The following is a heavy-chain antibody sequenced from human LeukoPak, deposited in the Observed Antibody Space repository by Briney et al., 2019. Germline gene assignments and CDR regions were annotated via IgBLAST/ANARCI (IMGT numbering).Heavy chain of an antibody. J-gene: IGHJ4*02. D-gene: IGHD2-21*01. CDR2: IWYDGSNI. V-gene: IGHV3-33*01. Sequence: QPGGSLRLSCAASGFTFSDYGMHWVRQAPGKGLEWVAVIWYDGSNIYYADSVKGRFTISRDNSRNTLYLQMNSLRAEDTAVYYCVRELPPVVQYYFDHSGPGTLVTVSS. CDR3: VRELPPVVQYYFDH. CDR1: GFTFSDYG.